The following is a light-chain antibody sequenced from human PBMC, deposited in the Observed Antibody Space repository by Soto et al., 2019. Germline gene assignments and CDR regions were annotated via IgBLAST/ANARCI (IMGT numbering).Light chain of an antibody. V-gene: IGLV2-8*01. CDR3: SSYAGSNNFV. J-gene: IGLJ1*01. Sequence: QSALTQPPSASGSPGQSVTISCTGTSSDVGGYNYVSWYQQHPGKAPKLMIYEVSKRPSGVPDRFSGSKSDNTASLTVSGLQAEDEADYYCSSYAGSNNFVFGTGTKLT. CDR2: EVS. CDR1: SSDVGGYNY.